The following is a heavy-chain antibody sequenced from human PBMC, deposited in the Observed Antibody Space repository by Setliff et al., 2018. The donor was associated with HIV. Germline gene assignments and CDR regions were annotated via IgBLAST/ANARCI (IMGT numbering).Heavy chain of an antibody. J-gene: IGHJ6*03. CDR3: ARGVLITKRVTQTGGYNYYTDV. Sequence: PSETLSLTCTVSGGSINSSTYYWGWIRQPPGKGLEWIGEINHNKSSDCNPSLKSRVTMSVDTSKNQFSLKVKSVTAADTAVYYCARGVLITKRVTQTGGYNYYTDVWGKGTTVTVSS. CDR2: INHNKSS. CDR1: GGSINSSTYY. D-gene: IGHD2-21*02. V-gene: IGHV4-39*01.